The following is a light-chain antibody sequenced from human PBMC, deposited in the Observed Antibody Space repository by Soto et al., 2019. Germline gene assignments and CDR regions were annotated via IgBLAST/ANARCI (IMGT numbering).Light chain of an antibody. CDR1: SSDVGGYGY. J-gene: IGLJ2*01. CDR2: GVT. Sequence: QSALTQPASVSGSPGQAITISCTGTSSDVGGYGYVSWYQQHPGKAPKLMIYGVTYRPSDVSTRFSGSKSGSTASLTISGLQADDEADYYCSSYTSLNTVIFGGGTKLTVL. CDR3: SSYTSLNTVI. V-gene: IGLV2-14*01.